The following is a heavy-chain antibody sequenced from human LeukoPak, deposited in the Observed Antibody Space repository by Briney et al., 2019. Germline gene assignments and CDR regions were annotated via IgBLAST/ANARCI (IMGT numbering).Heavy chain of an antibody. V-gene: IGHV3-74*01. CDR2: INSDGSIT. CDR1: GFTFSNYW. Sequence: GGSLRLSCAASGFTFSNYWMHWVRQAPGRGLVWVSHINSDGSITSYADSVKGRFTISRDNAKNTLYLQMNSLRAEDTAVYYCARDAVDTANAVWGQGTTVTVSS. J-gene: IGHJ6*02. D-gene: IGHD5-18*01. CDR3: ARDAVDTANAV.